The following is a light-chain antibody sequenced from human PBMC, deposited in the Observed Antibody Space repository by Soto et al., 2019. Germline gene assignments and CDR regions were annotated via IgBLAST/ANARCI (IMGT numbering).Light chain of an antibody. Sequence: EIVLTQSPATLSLSPGERATLSCRASQSVSRYLAWYQQKPGQAPRLLIYDASNRATGIPARFSGSGSGTEFTLTISSLESEDFAVYYCQQRSNWPPITFGQGTRLEIQ. CDR3: QQRSNWPPIT. J-gene: IGKJ5*01. CDR2: DAS. CDR1: QSVSRY. V-gene: IGKV3-11*01.